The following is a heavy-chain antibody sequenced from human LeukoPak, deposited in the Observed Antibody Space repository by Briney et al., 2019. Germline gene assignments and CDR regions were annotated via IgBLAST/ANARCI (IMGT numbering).Heavy chain of an antibody. CDR2: ISGSGDST. J-gene: IGHJ4*02. Sequence: GGSLRLSCAASGFTFSSRAMSWVRQAPGKGLEWVSGISGSGDSTDYADSVKGRFTISRDNSKNTLYLQINSLRAEDTAVYYCAKPPSDNLLTGSLYYFDYWGQGTLVTVSS. CDR1: GFTFSSRA. V-gene: IGHV3-23*01. CDR3: AKPPSDNLLTGSLYYFDY. D-gene: IGHD3-9*01.